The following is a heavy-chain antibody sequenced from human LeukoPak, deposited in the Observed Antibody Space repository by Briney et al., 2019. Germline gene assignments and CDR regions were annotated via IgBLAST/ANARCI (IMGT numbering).Heavy chain of an antibody. D-gene: IGHD3-3*01. V-gene: IGHV3-7*01. CDR2: IKQDGGEK. CDR3: ARDTTYYDFWSGYQTYYDY. Sequence: GGSLRLSCAASGFTFNSYWMSWVRQAPGKGLEWVANIKQDGGEKYYVDSVKGRFTISRGNAKNSLYLQMSSLRAEDTAVYYCARDTTYYDFWSGYQTYYDYWGQGTLVTVSS. CDR1: GFTFNSYW. J-gene: IGHJ4*02.